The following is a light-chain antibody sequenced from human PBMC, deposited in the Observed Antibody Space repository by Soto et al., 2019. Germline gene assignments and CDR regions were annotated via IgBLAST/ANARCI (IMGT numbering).Light chain of an antibody. CDR1: KLGDKY. J-gene: IGLJ1*01. Sequence: SYELTQPPSVSVSPGQTASITCSGDKLGDKYACWYQQKPGQSPVLVIYQDNKRPSGIPERFSGSNSWNTATLTISGTQAMDEGDYYCQAWDSSTYVFGTGTKVTVL. V-gene: IGLV3-1*01. CDR3: QAWDSSTYV. CDR2: QDN.